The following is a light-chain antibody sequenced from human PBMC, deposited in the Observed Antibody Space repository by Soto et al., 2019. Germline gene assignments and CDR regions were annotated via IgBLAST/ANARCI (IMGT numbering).Light chain of an antibody. CDR2: GAS. V-gene: IGKV3-20*01. J-gene: IGKJ4*01. CDR1: QSVSSSY. Sequence: EIVLTQSPGTLSLSPGERATLSCRASQSVSSSYLAWYQQKPGQAPRLLIYGASSRATGIPDRFSGSGSGTDFTLTISILEPEDFAVYYCQQYGSSPPRITFGGGTKVDIK. CDR3: QQYGSSPPRIT.